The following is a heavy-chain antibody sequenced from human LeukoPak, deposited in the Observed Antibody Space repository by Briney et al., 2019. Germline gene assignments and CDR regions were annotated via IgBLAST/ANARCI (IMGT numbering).Heavy chain of an antibody. D-gene: IGHD1-26*01. V-gene: IGHV4-59*08. CDR1: GGSISSYY. CDR2: IYYSGST. CDR3: ARRSVGATRPFDY. Sequence: SETLPLTCTVSGGSISSYYWSWIRQPPGKGLEWIGYIYYSGSTNYNPSLKSRVTISVDTSKNQFSLKLSSVTAADTAVYYCARRSVGATRPFDYWGQGTLVTVSS. J-gene: IGHJ4*02.